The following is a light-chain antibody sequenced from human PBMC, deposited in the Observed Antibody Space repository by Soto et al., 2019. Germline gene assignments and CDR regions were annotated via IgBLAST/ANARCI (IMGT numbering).Light chain of an antibody. Sequence: EIVLTQSPGTLSLSPGDRATLSCRASQSVRSDYFAWYQQKPGQAPRVIIFGVSTRATAIPDRFSGSGSGTDFTLTISRLEPEDFAVYYCQQYKTFGQGTKVDIK. CDR3: QQYKT. J-gene: IGKJ1*01. V-gene: IGKV3-20*01. CDR1: QSVRSDY. CDR2: GVS.